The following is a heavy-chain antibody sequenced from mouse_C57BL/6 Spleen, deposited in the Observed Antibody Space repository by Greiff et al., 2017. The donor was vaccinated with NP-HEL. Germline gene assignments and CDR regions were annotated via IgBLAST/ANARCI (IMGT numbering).Heavy chain of an antibody. CDR3: AIYYDYLCAMDY. Sequence: QVQLQQPGAELVKPGASVKMSCKASGYTFTSYWITWVKQRPGQGLEWIGDIYPGSGSTNYNEKFKSKATLTVDTSSSTAYMQLSSLTSEDSAVYYCAIYYDYLCAMDYWGQGTSVTVSS. D-gene: IGHD2-4*01. V-gene: IGHV1-55*01. CDR2: IYPGSGST. J-gene: IGHJ4*01. CDR1: GYTFTSYW.